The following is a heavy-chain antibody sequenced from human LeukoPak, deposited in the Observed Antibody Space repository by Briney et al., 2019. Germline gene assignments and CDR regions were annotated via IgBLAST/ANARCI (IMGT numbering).Heavy chain of an antibody. J-gene: IGHJ4*02. V-gene: IGHV1-2*02. Sequence: ASVKVSCKASGYTFTDYYIHWVRQSPGQTLQWMGWINPNSGGTNYAQKFQGRVTMTRDTSISTDYMELSRLQSDDTAVYYCARGGAAGFFDSWGQGTLVTVSS. D-gene: IGHD6-13*01. CDR1: GYTFTDYY. CDR2: INPNSGGT. CDR3: ARGGAAGFFDS.